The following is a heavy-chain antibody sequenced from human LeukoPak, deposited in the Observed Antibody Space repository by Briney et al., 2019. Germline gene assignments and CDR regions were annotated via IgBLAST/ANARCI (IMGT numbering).Heavy chain of an antibody. V-gene: IGHV1-24*01. CDR1: GYTLTELS. J-gene: IGHJ4*02. D-gene: IGHD6-13*01. CDR2: FDPEDGET. Sequence: GASVKVSCKASGYTLTELSMHWVRQAPGKGLEWMGGFDPEDGETIYAQKFQGRVTMTEDTSTDTAYMELSNLRSEDTAVYYCATDPFSSSWFGPGDYWGQGTLVTVSS. CDR3: ATDPFSSSWFGPGDY.